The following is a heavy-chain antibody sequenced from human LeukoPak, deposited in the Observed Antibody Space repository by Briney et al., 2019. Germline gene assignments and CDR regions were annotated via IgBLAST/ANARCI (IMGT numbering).Heavy chain of an antibody. J-gene: IGHJ4*02. CDR3: AKDRRVGASYFDY. D-gene: IGHD1-26*01. Sequence: GGSLRLSCAASGFTFSSYGMHWVRQAPGKGLEWVAFIRYDGSNKHYADSVKGRFTISRDNSKNTLYLQMNSLRAEDTAVYYCAKDRRVGASYFDYWGQGTLVTVSS. V-gene: IGHV3-30*02. CDR2: IRYDGSNK. CDR1: GFTFSSYG.